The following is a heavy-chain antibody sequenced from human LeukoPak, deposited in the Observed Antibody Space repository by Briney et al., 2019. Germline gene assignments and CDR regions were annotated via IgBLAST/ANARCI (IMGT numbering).Heavy chain of an antibody. D-gene: IGHD3-3*01. J-gene: IGHJ4*02. CDR2: INPSGGST. V-gene: IGHV1-46*01. CDR1: GYTFTSYY. CDR3: ARDLGDFWSGYKYYFDY. Sequence: GASVKVSCKASGYTFTSYYMRWVRQAPGQGLEWMGIINPSGGSTSYAQKFQGRVTTTRDMSTSTVYMELSSLRSEDTAVYYCARDLGDFWSGYKYYFDYWGQGTLVTVSS.